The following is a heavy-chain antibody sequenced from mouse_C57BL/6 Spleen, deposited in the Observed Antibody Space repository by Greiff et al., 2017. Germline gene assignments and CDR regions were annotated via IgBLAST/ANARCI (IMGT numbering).Heavy chain of an antibody. J-gene: IGHJ2*01. CDR3: ASRPFDD. V-gene: IGHV1-50*01. CDR2: IDPSDSYT. CDR1: GYTFTSYW. Sequence: QVQLKQPGAELVKPGASVKLSCKASGYTFTSYWMQWVKQRPGQGLEWIGEIDPSDSYTNYNQKFKGKATLTVDTSSSTAYMQLSSLTSEDSAVYYCASRPFDDWGQGTTLTVSS.